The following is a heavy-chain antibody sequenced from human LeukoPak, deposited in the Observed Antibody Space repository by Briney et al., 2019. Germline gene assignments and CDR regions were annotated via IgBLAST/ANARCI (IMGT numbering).Heavy chain of an antibody. J-gene: IGHJ4*02. CDR1: GGSISSYY. Sequence: SETLSLTYTVSGGSISSYYWSWIRQPAGKGLEWIGRIYTSGSTNYNPSLKSRVTMSVDTSKNQFSLKLSSVTAADTAVYYCARDPYCSGGSCYSFFDYWGQGTLVTVSS. CDR2: IYTSGST. V-gene: IGHV4-4*07. CDR3: ARDPYCSGGSCYSFFDY. D-gene: IGHD2-15*01.